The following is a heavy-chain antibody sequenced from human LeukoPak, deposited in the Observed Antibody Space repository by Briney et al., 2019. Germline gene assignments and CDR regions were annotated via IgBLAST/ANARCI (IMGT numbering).Heavy chain of an antibody. CDR2: IYSSGST. Sequence: SGGSLRLSCAASGFTVSSNYMNWVRQAPGKGLEWVSVIYSSGSTDYADSVKGRFTISRDNAKNSLYLQMNSLRAEDTAVYYCARVFHYYGSGSYYNVPDYWGQGTLVTVSS. CDR1: GFTVSSNY. J-gene: IGHJ4*02. CDR3: ARVFHYYGSGSYYNVPDY. D-gene: IGHD3-10*01. V-gene: IGHV3-53*01.